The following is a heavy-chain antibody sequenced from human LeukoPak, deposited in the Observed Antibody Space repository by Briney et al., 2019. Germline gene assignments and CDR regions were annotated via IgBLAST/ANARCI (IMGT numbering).Heavy chain of an antibody. CDR1: GGSISSYY. V-gene: IGHV4-59*12. Sequence: SETLSLTCTVSGGSISSYYWSWIRQPPGKGLEWIGYIYYSGSTNYNPSLKSRVTVSVDTSKNQFSLKLSSVTAADTAVYYCARGPYSSSWYDWGQGTLVTVSS. CDR2: IYYSGST. CDR3: ARGPYSSSWYD. D-gene: IGHD6-13*01. J-gene: IGHJ4*02.